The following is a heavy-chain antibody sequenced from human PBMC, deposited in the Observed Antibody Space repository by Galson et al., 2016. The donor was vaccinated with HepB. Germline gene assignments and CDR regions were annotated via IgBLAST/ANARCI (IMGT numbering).Heavy chain of an antibody. CDR2: IYSHGGT. Sequence: SLRLSCAASGFTVSNNYMNWVRQAPGKGLEWISLIYSHGGTYYADSVRGRFTISRDSSKNTLYLQMNSLRVEDTAVYYCARDGGSNPNCAGGQGTLVTVSS. V-gene: IGHV3-66*03. D-gene: IGHD1-26*01. CDR3: ARDGGSNPNCA. J-gene: IGHJ1*01. CDR1: GFTVSNNY.